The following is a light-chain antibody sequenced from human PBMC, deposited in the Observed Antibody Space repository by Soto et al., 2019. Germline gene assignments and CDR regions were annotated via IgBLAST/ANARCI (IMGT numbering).Light chain of an antibody. CDR3: HSSNPCWT. CDR1: QSISSY. J-gene: IGKJ1*01. CDR2: RAS. Sequence: DIQMTQSPPSVSASVGDRVTITFRASQSISSYLHWYQQKPGKAPKVLIYRASSLQSGVPSRFSGSGSGTDFTLTITGLQPDDFPTYYCHSSNPCWTFGQGTKLDIK. V-gene: IGKV1-39*01.